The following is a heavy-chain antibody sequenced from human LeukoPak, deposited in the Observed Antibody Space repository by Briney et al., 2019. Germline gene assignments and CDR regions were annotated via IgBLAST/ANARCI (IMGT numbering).Heavy chain of an antibody. Sequence: SETLSLTCTVSGVSISSGGYYWSWIRQHPGKGLEWIGYIYYSGSTYYNPSLKSRVTISVDTSKNQFSLKLSSVTAADTAVYYCARELSVGATKTFDYWGQGTLVTVSS. CDR3: ARELSVGATKTFDY. CDR2: IYYSGST. J-gene: IGHJ4*02. V-gene: IGHV4-31*03. D-gene: IGHD1-26*01. CDR1: GVSISSGGYY.